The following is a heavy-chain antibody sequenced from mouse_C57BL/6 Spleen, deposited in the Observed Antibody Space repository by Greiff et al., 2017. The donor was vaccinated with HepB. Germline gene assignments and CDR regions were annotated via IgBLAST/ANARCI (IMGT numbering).Heavy chain of an antibody. D-gene: IGHD2-3*01. CDR3: ASRLLRYFDV. Sequence: EVLLLQSGPELVKPGASVKISCKASGYTFTDYYMNWVKQSHGKSLEWIGAINPNNGGTCYNQKFKGKATLTVDKSSSTAYMELRSLTSEDTAVYYCASRLLRYFDVWGTGTTVTISS. J-gene: IGHJ1*03. V-gene: IGHV1-26*01. CDR2: INPNNGGT. CDR1: GYTFTDYY.